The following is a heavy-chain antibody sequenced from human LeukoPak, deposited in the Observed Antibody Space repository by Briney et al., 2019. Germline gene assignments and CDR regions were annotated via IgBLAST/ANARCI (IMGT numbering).Heavy chain of an antibody. CDR2: IYPGDSDT. Sequence: PGESLKISCKGSGYSFTSYWIGWVRQMPGKGLEWMGIIYPGDSDTRYSPSFQGQVTISADKSISTAYLQWSSLRASDTAMYYCARHLRGYYSGDAFDIWGQGTIVTVSS. CDR3: ARHLRGYYSGDAFDI. CDR1: GYSFTSYW. V-gene: IGHV5-51*01. D-gene: IGHD3-22*01. J-gene: IGHJ3*02.